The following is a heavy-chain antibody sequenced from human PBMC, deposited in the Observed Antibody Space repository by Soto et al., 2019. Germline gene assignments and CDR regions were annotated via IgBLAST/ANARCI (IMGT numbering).Heavy chain of an antibody. J-gene: IGHJ6*03. CDR2: IWYDGSNK. V-gene: IGHV3-33*01. Sequence: PGGSLRLSCAASGFTFSSYGMHWVRQAPGKGLEWVAVIWYDGSNKYYADSVKGRFTISRDNSKNTLYLQMNSLRAEDTAVYYCAMNVAAEQIFGVVIGGYYYYYYMDVWGKGTTVTVSS. CDR3: AMNVAAEQIFGVVIGGYYYYYYMDV. D-gene: IGHD3-3*01. CDR1: GFTFSSYG.